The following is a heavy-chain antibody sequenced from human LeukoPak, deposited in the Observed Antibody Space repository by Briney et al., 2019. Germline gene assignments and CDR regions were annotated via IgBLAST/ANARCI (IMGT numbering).Heavy chain of an antibody. J-gene: IGHJ4*02. CDR3: ARDRSWRDGYNFDY. V-gene: IGHV3-21*01. CDR2: ISSSSSYI. D-gene: IGHD5-24*01. Sequence: GGSLRLSCAASGFTFSSYSMNWVRQAPGKGLEWVSSISSSSSYIYYADSVKGRFTISRDNAKNSLYLQMNSLRAEDTAVYYCARDRSWRDGYNFDYWGQGTLVTVSS. CDR1: GFTFSSYS.